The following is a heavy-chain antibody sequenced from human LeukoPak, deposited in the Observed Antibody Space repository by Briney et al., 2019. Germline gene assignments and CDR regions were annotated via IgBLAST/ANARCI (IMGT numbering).Heavy chain of an antibody. D-gene: IGHD6-13*01. CDR1: GGSISSYY. J-gene: IGHJ6*02. CDR3: ARVVGIAAAGTSAYDMDV. Sequence: PSETLSLTCTVSGGSISSYYWSWIRQPPGNGLEWIGYIYYSGSTNYNPSLKSRVTISVDTSKNQFSLKLSSVTAADTAVYYCARVVGIAAAGTSAYDMDVWGQGTTVTVSS. V-gene: IGHV4-59*01. CDR2: IYYSGST.